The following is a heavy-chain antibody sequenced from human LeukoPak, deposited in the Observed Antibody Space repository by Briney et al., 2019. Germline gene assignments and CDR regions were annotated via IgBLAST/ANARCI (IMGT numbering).Heavy chain of an antibody. CDR1: GFTFSSYW. J-gene: IGHJ4*02. D-gene: IGHD6-19*01. V-gene: IGHV3-7*04. Sequence: GGSLRLSCAASGFTFSSYWMNWVRQAPGKGLEWVANIKQDGSVKYYVDSVKGRFTISRDNAKNSVYPQINSLRAEDTAVYYCARIGYRSCGIDYWGQGTLVTVSS. CDR2: IKQDGSVK. CDR3: ARIGYRSCGIDY.